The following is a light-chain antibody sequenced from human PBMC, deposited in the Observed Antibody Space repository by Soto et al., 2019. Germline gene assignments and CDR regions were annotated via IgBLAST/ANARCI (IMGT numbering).Light chain of an antibody. Sequence: DIQLTQSPSFLSASVGDRVTITCRASQGISSYLAWYQQKPGKAPKLLIYAASTLQSGVPSRFSGSGSGTEFTLTLSSLQPEDFATYYCQQLNSYPRPFGGGTKVEI. V-gene: IGKV1-9*01. J-gene: IGKJ4*01. CDR2: AAS. CDR1: QGISSY. CDR3: QQLNSYPRP.